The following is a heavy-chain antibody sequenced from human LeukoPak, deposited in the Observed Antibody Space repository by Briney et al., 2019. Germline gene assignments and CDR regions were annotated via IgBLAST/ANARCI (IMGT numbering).Heavy chain of an antibody. CDR2: ISYDGSNK. J-gene: IGHJ4*02. Sequence: PGGSLRLSCVASGVTFSSYGMHWVRQAPGKGLEWVAVISYDGSNKYYADSVKGRFTISRDNSKNTLYLQMNSLRAEDTAVYYCANLHCSSTSCIAPGYWGQGTLVTVSS. V-gene: IGHV3-30*18. CDR1: GVTFSSYG. D-gene: IGHD2-2*01. CDR3: ANLHCSSTSCIAPGY.